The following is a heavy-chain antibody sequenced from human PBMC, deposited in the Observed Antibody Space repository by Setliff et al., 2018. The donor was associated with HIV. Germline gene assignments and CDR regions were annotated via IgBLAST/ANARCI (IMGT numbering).Heavy chain of an antibody. J-gene: IGHJ6*03. Sequence: ASVKVSCKASGYTFTSYYMNWVRQAPGQGLEWLGIINPSGGDTNYAQKFQGRVTMTRDTSISTGYMEVSRLRSEDTAVYYCARDHLYWSSTSCPSTYYYMDVWGKGTTVTVSS. CDR3: ARDHLYWSSTSCPSTYYYMDV. V-gene: IGHV1-2*02. CDR1: GYTFTSYY. CDR2: INPSGGDT. D-gene: IGHD2-2*01.